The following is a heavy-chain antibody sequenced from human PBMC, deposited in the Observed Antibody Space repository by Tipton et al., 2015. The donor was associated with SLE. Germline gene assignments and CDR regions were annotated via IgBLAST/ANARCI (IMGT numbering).Heavy chain of an antibody. J-gene: IGHJ4*02. CDR1: GSSFNNYG. D-gene: IGHD4-17*01. V-gene: IGHV3-64*04. CDR2: ISSNAGST. Sequence: GSLRLSCAASGSSFNNYGMHWVRQAPGKGLEYVSAISSNAGSTYYVDSVKGRFTISRDNSKNTLYLQMNSLKTEDTAVYYCTTTVFDYWGQGTLVTVSS. CDR3: TTTVFDY.